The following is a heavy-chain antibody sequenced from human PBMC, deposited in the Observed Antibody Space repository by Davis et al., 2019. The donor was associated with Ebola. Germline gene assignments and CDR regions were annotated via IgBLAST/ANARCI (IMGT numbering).Heavy chain of an antibody. CDR1: GGTFSSYA. Sequence: AASVKVSCKASGGTFSSYAISWVRQAPGQGLEWMGIINPSGGSTSYAQKFQGRVTMTRDTSTSTVYMELSSLRSEDTAVYYCAREGGDGAGVDYWGQGTLVTVSS. CDR3: AREGGDGAGVDY. V-gene: IGHV1-46*01. J-gene: IGHJ4*02. CDR2: INPSGGST. D-gene: IGHD1-14*01.